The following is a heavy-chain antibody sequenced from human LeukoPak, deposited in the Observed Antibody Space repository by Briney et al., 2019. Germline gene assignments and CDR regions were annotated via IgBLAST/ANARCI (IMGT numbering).Heavy chain of an antibody. CDR3: ASNDGSGSYYRD. CDR2: IYYSGST. J-gene: IGHJ4*02. D-gene: IGHD3-10*01. V-gene: IGHV4-39*07. Sequence: SETLSLTCTVSGGSISSYYWGWIRQPPGKGLEWIGSIYYSGSTYYNPSLKSRVTISVDTSKNQFSLKLSSVTAADTAVYYCASNDGSGSYYRDWGQGTLVTVSS. CDR1: GGSISSYY.